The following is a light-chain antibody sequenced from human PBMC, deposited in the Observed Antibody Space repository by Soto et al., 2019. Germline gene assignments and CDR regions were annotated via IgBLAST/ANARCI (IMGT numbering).Light chain of an antibody. CDR1: NSNVGAYDH. CDR3: CSFTVTNTYV. CDR2: NVN. J-gene: IGLJ1*01. V-gene: IGLV2-14*01. Sequence: QSVLTQPASVSASPGQSITISCTGTNSNVGAYDHVSWYQQHPGKAPKLLIYNVNNRPSGISHRFSGSKSGNTASLTISGLQTEDEGYYYCCSFTVTNTYVFGTGTKVTVL.